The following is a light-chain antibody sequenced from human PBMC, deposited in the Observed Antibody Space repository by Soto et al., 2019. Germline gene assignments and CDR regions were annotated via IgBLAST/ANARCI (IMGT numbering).Light chain of an antibody. Sequence: EIVMTQSPATLSVSPGERATPSCRASQSVSSYLAWYQQKPGQAPRLLIYGASTRATDIPARFSGSGSGTEFTLTISSLQSEDVAVYYCQQYNNWPTFGQGTRLEIK. CDR1: QSVSSY. J-gene: IGKJ5*01. CDR3: QQYNNWPT. CDR2: GAS. V-gene: IGKV3-15*01.